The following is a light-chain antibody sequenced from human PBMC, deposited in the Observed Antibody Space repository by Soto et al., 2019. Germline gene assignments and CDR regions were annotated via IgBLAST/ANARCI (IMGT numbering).Light chain of an antibody. Sequence: DLQMTQSPSSLSASVGDRVTITCQASQDVYNSLNWYQQKPGKAPKLLIYDASSLESGVPSRFSGSGSGTEFTLTISSLQPDDFATYYCQQYNSYWTFGQGTKVDI. CDR2: DAS. V-gene: IGKV1-5*01. J-gene: IGKJ1*01. CDR3: QQYNSYWT. CDR1: QDVYNS.